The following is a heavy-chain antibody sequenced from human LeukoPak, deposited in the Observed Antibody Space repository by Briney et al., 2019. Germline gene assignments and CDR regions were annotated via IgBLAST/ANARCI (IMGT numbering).Heavy chain of an antibody. Sequence: GASVKVSCKASGYTFTGYYMHWVRQAPGQGLEWMGWINPNSGGTNYAQKFQGRVTMTRDTSISTAYMELSRLRSDDTAVYYCARARAYSGYDPGGELDYWGQGTLVTVSS. D-gene: IGHD5-12*01. CDR3: ARARAYSGYDPGGELDY. CDR1: GYTFTGYY. CDR2: INPNSGGT. V-gene: IGHV1-2*02. J-gene: IGHJ4*02.